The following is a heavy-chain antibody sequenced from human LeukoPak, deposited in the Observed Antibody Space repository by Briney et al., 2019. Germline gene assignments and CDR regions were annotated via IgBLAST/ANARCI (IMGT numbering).Heavy chain of an antibody. D-gene: IGHD3-10*01. Sequence: PGGSLRLSCAASGFTFSSYSMNWVRQAPGKGLEWVSYISSSSSTIYYADSVKGRFTISRDNAKNSLYLQMNSLRAEDTAVYYCARDLDYYGSGSFDYWGQGTLVTISS. J-gene: IGHJ4*02. CDR2: ISSSSSTI. CDR3: ARDLDYYGSGSFDY. CDR1: GFTFSSYS. V-gene: IGHV3-48*04.